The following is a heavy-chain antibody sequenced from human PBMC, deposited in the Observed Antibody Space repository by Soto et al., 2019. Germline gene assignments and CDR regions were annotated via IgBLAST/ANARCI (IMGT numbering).Heavy chain of an antibody. V-gene: IGHV1-69*01. J-gene: IGHJ5*02. CDR2: IIPIFGTA. CDR1: GGTFSSYA. D-gene: IGHD2-8*01. Sequence: QVQLVQSGAEVKKPGSSVKVSCKASGGTFSSYAISWVRQAPGQGLERMGWIIPIFGTANYAQKFQGRITITADESTSTAYMELSSLRSEDTAVYYCAGPPIVLMAANNWFDPWGQGTLVTVSS. CDR3: AGPPIVLMAANNWFDP.